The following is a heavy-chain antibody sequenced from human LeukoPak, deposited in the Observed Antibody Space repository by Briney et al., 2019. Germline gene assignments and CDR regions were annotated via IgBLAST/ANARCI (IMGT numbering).Heavy chain of an antibody. Sequence: GGSLRLSCAASGFTFSDYYMSWIRQAPGKGLEWVSYISSSSSYTNYADSMKGRFTISRDNAKNSLYLQMNSLRAEDTAVYYCAREAYCSSCLDYWGQGTLVTVSS. D-gene: IGHD2-2*01. CDR1: GFTFSDYY. CDR2: ISSSSSYT. J-gene: IGHJ4*02. V-gene: IGHV3-11*05. CDR3: AREAYCSSCLDY.